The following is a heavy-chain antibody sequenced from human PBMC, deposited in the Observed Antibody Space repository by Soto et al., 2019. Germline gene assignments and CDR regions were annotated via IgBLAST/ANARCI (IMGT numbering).Heavy chain of an antibody. Sequence: EVQLVESGGGLVKPGGSLRLSCAASGFTFSSYSMNWVRQAPGKGLEWVSSISSSSSYIYYADSVKGRFTISSDNAKNSLYLQMNSLRAEDTAVYYCARDLKVVGATTYSYGMDVWGQGTTVTVSS. CDR3: ARDLKVVGATTYSYGMDV. CDR1: GFTFSSYS. D-gene: IGHD1-26*01. CDR2: ISSSSSYI. J-gene: IGHJ6*02. V-gene: IGHV3-21*01.